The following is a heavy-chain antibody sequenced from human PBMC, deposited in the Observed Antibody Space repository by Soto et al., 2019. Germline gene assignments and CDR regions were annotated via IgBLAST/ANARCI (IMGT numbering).Heavy chain of an antibody. J-gene: IGHJ5*02. V-gene: IGHV1-24*01. Sequence: SSVKVSCKVSGYTLTELSMHLVRQAPGKGLEWMGGFDPEDGETIYAQKFQGRVTMTENTSTDTAYMELSSLRSEDTAAYYCATRSSITMITWFDPWGQGTLVTVS. CDR2: FDPEDGET. D-gene: IGHD3-22*01. CDR1: GYTLTELS. CDR3: ATRSSITMITWFDP.